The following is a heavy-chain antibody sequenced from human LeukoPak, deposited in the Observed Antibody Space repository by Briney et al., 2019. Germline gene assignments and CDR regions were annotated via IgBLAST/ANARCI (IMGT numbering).Heavy chain of an antibody. Sequence: SETLSLTSTVSGGSISSYYWSWIRQPPGKGLEWLGYIYYSGSTNYNPSLKSRVTISVDTSKNQFSLKLSSVTAADTAVYYCARDYWVAAAGTTVWFDPWGQGTLVTVSS. CDR1: GGSISSYY. V-gene: IGHV4-59*01. J-gene: IGHJ5*02. D-gene: IGHD6-13*01. CDR3: ARDYWVAAAGTTVWFDP. CDR2: IYYSGST.